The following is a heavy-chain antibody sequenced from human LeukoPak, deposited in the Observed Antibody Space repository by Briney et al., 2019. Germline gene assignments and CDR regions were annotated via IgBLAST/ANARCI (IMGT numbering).Heavy chain of an antibody. Sequence: PGKSLRLSCAASGFIFNSYGMHWVRQAPGKGLEWVAVTWYDGNKRYHAESVKGRFTISRDNSKNTLYLQMNSLRVEDTAVYYCVKSRVVVDWGQGTLVTVSS. V-gene: IGHV3-33*06. CDR1: GFIFNSYG. J-gene: IGHJ4*02. CDR3: VKSRVVVD. CDR2: TWYDGNKR. D-gene: IGHD3-22*01.